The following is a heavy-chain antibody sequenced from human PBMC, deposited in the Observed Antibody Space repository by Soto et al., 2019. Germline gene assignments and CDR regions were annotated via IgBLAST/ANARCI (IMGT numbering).Heavy chain of an antibody. CDR3: AASKLLSFGEFLDY. D-gene: IGHD3-10*01. CDR2: IYHSGST. J-gene: IGHJ4*02. V-gene: IGHV4-30-2*01. CDR1: GGSISSGGYS. Sequence: QLQLQESGSGLVKPSQTLSITCAVSGGSISSGGYSWSWIRQPPGKGLEWIGYIYHSGSTYYNPSLKSRVTISVDRSKNQFSLKLSSVTAADTAVYYCAASKLLSFGEFLDYWGQGTLVTVS.